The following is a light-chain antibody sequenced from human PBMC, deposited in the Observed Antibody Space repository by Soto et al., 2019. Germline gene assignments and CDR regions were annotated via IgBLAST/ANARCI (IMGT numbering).Light chain of an antibody. CDR3: QQYSSLWT. J-gene: IGKJ1*01. Sequence: DIPLTQSPSTLSASVGDRVTISCRASQTVRSYLAWYQQKPGEAPKLLIYKASTLESGVPSRFSGSGSGTEFTLTISSLQPDDFATYYCQQYSSLWTFGQGTKVDIK. CDR1: QTVRSY. V-gene: IGKV1-5*03. CDR2: KAS.